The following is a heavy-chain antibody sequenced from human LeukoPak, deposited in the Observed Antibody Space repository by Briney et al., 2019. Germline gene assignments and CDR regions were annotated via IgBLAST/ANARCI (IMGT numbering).Heavy chain of an antibody. CDR1: GFSFSSYA. D-gene: IGHD1-26*01. Sequence: GGSLRLSCAASGFSFSSYAMSWVRQAPGKGLEWVSAISGSGGSTYYADSVKGRFTISRDNSKNTLYLQMNSLRAEDTAVYYCAKGGKWDVTPFDYWGQGTLVTVSS. J-gene: IGHJ4*02. V-gene: IGHV3-23*01. CDR3: AKGGKWDVTPFDY. CDR2: ISGSGGST.